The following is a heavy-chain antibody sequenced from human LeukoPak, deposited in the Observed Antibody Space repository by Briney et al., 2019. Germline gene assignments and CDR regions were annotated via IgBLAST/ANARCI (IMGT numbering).Heavy chain of an antibody. CDR3: ARETSTYYYDSSGYDY. Sequence: PSETLSLTCTVSGGSISSYYWSWIRQPAGKGLEWIGRIYTSGSTNYNPSLKSRVTMSVDTSKNQFSLKLSSVTAADTAVYYCARETSTYYYDSSGYDYWGQGTLVTDSS. J-gene: IGHJ4*02. CDR2: IYTSGST. D-gene: IGHD3-22*01. V-gene: IGHV4-4*07. CDR1: GGSISSYY.